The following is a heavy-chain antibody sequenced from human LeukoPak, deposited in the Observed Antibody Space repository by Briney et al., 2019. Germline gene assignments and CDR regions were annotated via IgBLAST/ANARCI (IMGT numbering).Heavy chain of an antibody. CDR3: AIGISASSWDYYYYGMDV. J-gene: IGHJ6*02. CDR2: MRRDGNEI. Sequence: GGSLRLSCSASGFTFSTYWMSWVRQAPGKGLEWVANMRRDGNEIYYLDSVRGRFTISRDNAKNSLYLQMNSLRAEDTAVYYCAIGISASSWDYYYYGMDVWGQGTTVTVSS. V-gene: IGHV3-7*01. D-gene: IGHD6-13*01. CDR1: GFTFSTYW.